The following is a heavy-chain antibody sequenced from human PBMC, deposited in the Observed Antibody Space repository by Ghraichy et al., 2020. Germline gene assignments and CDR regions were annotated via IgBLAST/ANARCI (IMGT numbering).Heavy chain of an antibody. CDR1: GGSISSYH. V-gene: IGHV4-4*09. CDR3: ARLFVTHGSSWYYFDS. J-gene: IGHJ4*02. D-gene: IGHD6-13*01. CDR2: IHTSGST. Sequence: SQTLSLTCTVSGGSISSYHWSWIRQTPGKGLEWIGNIHTSGSTNYNPSLKSRVTMSVDTSKNQFSLDLTSVTAADTAVYNCARLFVTHGSSWYYFDSWGQGTLVTVSS.